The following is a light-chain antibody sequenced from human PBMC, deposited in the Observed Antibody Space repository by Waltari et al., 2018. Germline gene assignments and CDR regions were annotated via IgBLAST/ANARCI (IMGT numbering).Light chain of an antibody. CDR3: QQRSNWRPYT. CDR2: DAS. CDR1: QSVSSY. Sequence: EIVLTQSPATLSLSPGERATLSCRARQSVSSYLAWYQQKPGQAPRLLIYDASNRATGIPARFSGSGSGTDFTLTISSLEPEDFAVYYCQQRSNWRPYTFGQGTRLEIK. J-gene: IGKJ5*01. V-gene: IGKV3-11*01.